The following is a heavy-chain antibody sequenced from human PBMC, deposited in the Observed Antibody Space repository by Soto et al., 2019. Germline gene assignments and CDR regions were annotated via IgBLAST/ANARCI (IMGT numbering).Heavy chain of an antibody. Sequence: EVQLVESGGGLIKPGGSLRLSCTPSGFIVSHNYMSWVRQAPGTGLEWVSVIYSSGTTYYADSVKGRFTISRDDSKNTLYLQMNSLRAEDTAVYYCARGITGTTFDYWGQGTLVTVSS. CDR1: GFIVSHNY. CDR2: IYSSGTT. D-gene: IGHD1-20*01. CDR3: ARGITGTTFDY. J-gene: IGHJ4*02. V-gene: IGHV3-53*01.